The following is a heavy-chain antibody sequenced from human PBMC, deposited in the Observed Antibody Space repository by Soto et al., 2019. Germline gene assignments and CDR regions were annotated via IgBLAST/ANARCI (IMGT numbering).Heavy chain of an antibody. Sequence: PSETLSLTCAVSGGSISSSNWWSWVRQPPGKGLEWIGEIYHSGSTNYNPSLKSRVTISVDKSKNQFSLKLSSVTAADTAVYYCARDVVTMVRGEVGMDVWGQGTTVTVSS. J-gene: IGHJ6*02. CDR3: ARDVVTMVRGEVGMDV. CDR1: GGSISSSNW. D-gene: IGHD3-10*01. V-gene: IGHV4-4*02. CDR2: IYHSGST.